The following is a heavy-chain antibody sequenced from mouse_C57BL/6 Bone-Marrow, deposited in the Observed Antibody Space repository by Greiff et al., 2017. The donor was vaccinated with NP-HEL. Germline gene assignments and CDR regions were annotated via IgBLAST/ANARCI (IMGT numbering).Heavy chain of an antibody. CDR1: GFTFSSYG. V-gene: IGHV5-6*01. Sequence: EVQGVESGGDLVKPGGSLKLSCAASGFTFSSYGMSWVRQTPDKRLEWVATISSGGSYTYYTDSVKGRSTMSRDNAKNTLYLQMSSLTSEDTAVYYCARRSDMDYWDQGPSVTVSS. CDR3: ARRSDMDY. J-gene: IGHJ4*01. CDR2: ISSGGSYT.